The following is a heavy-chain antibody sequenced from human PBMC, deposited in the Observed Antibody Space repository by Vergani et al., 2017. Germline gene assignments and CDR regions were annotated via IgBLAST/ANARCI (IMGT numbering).Heavy chain of an antibody. J-gene: IGHJ5*02. CDR3: AMHSTSGYNWFDP. Sequence: QVQLQESGPGLVRPSETLSLTCTVSGDSLSSNSDHWGWIRQPPGEGLEWIGSISYSRSPYYNPSLKSRVTISADTSKNQISLMLRSVTAADTAVYSCAMHSTSGYNWFDPWGQGTLVTVSS. D-gene: IGHD2-2*01. CDR2: ISYSRSP. CDR1: GDSLSSNSDH. V-gene: IGHV4-39*01.